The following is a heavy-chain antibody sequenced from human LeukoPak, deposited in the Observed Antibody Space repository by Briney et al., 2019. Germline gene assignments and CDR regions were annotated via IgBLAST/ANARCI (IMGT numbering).Heavy chain of an antibody. CDR1: GFTASSNN. Sequence: PGGSLRLSCAASGFTASSNNMSWVRQAPGKGVAWVLVTYSNGRTYYTDSVKGRFTISGDSSKNTLYLQMNSLRAEDTAIYICAKDGGTYPYFLDVWGKGTTVIVSS. J-gene: IGHJ6*03. CDR2: TYSNGRT. CDR3: AKDGGTYPYFLDV. V-gene: IGHV3-53*01. D-gene: IGHD1-26*01.